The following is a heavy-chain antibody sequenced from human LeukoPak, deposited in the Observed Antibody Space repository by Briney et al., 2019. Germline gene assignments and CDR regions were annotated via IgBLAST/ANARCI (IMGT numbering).Heavy chain of an antibody. CDR1: GFIFSNYG. CDR2: ISYDGGTK. Sequence: SGRSLRLSCAASGFIFSNYGMHWVRQAPGKGLEWVAVISYDGGTKYYADSVKGRFTISRDNSKNTLYLQMNSLRAEDTAVYYCAKDKMAYSTSSWDYWGQGTLVTVSS. V-gene: IGHV3-30*18. D-gene: IGHD6-6*01. CDR3: AKDKMAYSTSSWDY. J-gene: IGHJ4*02.